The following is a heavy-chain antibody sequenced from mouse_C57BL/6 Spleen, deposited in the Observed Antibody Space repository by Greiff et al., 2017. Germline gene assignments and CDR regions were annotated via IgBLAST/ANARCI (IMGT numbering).Heavy chain of an antibody. V-gene: IGHV1-69*01. CDR1: GYTFTSYW. CDR2: IDPSDSYT. CDR3: ARWETAQATGFAY. Sequence: VQLQQPGAELVMPGASVKLSCKASGYTFTSYWMHWVKQRPGQGLEWIGEIDPSDSYTNYNQKFKGKSTLTVDKSSSTAYMQLSSLTSEDSAVYYWARWETAQATGFAYWGQGTLVTVAA. D-gene: IGHD3-2*02. J-gene: IGHJ3*01.